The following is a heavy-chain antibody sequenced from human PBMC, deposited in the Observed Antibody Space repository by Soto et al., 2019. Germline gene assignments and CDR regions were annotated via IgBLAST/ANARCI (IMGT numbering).Heavy chain of an antibody. CDR2: ISYDGSNK. CDR1: GFTFSSYA. D-gene: IGHD6-13*01. V-gene: IGHV3-30-3*01. CDR3: ARDSSYQQQLVRSWFDP. Sequence: QVQLVESGGGVVQPGRSLRLSCAASGFTFSSYAMHWVRQAPGKGLEWVGVISYDGSNKYYADSVKGRFTISRDNSTNTLYLQMNSLRAEDTAVYYCARDSSYQQQLVRSWFDPWGQGTLVTVSS. J-gene: IGHJ5*02.